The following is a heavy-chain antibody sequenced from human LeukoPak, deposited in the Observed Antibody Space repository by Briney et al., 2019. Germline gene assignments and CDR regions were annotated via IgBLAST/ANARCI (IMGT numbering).Heavy chain of an antibody. Sequence: GGSLRLSCAASGFTFSSYGMHWVRQAPGKGLEWVTFIRYDGNNKYYADSVKGRFTISRDNSKNTLYLQMNSLRAEDTAVYYCAINYSSSLRGGFDYWGQGTPVTVSS. CDR2: IRYDGNNK. J-gene: IGHJ4*02. V-gene: IGHV3-30*02. CDR1: GFTFSSYG. D-gene: IGHD6-6*01. CDR3: AINYSSSLRGGFDY.